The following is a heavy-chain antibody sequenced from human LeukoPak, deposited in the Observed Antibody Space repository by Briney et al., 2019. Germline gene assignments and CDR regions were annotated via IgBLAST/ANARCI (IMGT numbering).Heavy chain of an antibody. CDR1: GFTVTNTY. CDR3: ARGDGYNFFDY. J-gene: IGHJ4*02. D-gene: IGHD5-24*01. V-gene: IGHV3-66*02. Sequence: GRSLRLSCSAAGFTVTNTYMGCVSPAPGEGLEWGSVFYVGGATYYAASVKGRFTISRDTSENTLCRQMKCLRAAHTSVSFCARGDGYNFFDYWGQGTLVTVSS. CDR2: FYVGGAT.